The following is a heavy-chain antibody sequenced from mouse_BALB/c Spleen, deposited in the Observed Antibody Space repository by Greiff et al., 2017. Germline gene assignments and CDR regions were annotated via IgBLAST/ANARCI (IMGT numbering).Heavy chain of an antibody. CDR2: ISSGSSTI. J-gene: IGHJ2*01. CDR3: AREGGTTVVAKGFDY. Sequence: EVMLVESGGGLVQPGGSRKLSCAASGFTFSSFGMHWVRQAPEKGLEWVAYISSGSSTIYYADTVKGRFTISRDNPKNTLFLQMTSLRSEDTAMYYCAREGGTTVVAKGFDYWGQGTTLTVSS. D-gene: IGHD1-1*01. V-gene: IGHV5-17*02. CDR1: GFTFSSFG.